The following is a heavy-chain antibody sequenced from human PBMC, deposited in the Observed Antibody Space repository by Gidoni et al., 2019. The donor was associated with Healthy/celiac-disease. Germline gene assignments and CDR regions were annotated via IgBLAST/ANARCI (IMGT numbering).Heavy chain of an antibody. Sequence: EVQLVESGGGLVQPGLSMILSCAASGFSFISYCMLLFRQAPGKVLEWVSYISSSSSTIYYADAVKGRFTISRDNAKNSLYLQMNSLRDEETAVYNCARMHGALQDIVVVPADGRFDPWGQGTLVTVSS. D-gene: IGHD2-2*01. J-gene: IGHJ5*02. V-gene: IGHV3-48*02. CDR1: GFSFISYC. CDR3: ARMHGALQDIVVVPADGRFDP. CDR2: ISSSSSTI.